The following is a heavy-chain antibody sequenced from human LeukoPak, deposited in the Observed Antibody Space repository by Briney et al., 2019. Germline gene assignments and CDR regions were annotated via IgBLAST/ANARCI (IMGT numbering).Heavy chain of an antibody. V-gene: IGHV6-1*01. D-gene: IGHD3-3*01. CDR2: IYYRSKSKWYN. CDR1: GDSVSSNSAA. CDR3: ARVNVGPATFEPNWFDP. J-gene: IGHJ5*02. Sequence: SQTLSLTCAISGDSVSSNSAAWNWIRHSPSRGLEWLGRIYYRSKSKWYNDYAVSVESRITINPDTSKNQFSLQLNAVTPEDTAVYYCARVNVGPATFEPNWFDPWGQGTLVTASS.